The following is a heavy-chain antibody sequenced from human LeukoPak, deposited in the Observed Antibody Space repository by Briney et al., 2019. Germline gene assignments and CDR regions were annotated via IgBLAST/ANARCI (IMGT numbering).Heavy chain of an antibody. CDR2: INPNSGAT. V-gene: IGHV1-2*02. J-gene: IGHJ6*03. CDR3: AKCIHSGYGDYYYYYMDV. D-gene: IGHD5-12*01. Sequence: ASVTVSCKASGYTFTGYYMHWVRQAPGQGLEWMGWINPNSGATNYAQKFQGRVTMTRDTSISTAYMELSSLRSEDTAVYYCAKCIHSGYGDYYYYYMDVWGKGTTVTISS. CDR1: GYTFTGYY.